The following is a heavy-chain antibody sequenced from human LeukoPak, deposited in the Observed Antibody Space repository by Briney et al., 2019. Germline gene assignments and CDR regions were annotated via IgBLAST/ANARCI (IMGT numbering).Heavy chain of an antibody. Sequence: GGSLRLSCVGSTFTFSDCGMHWVRQAPGKGLEWVANIKQDGSEKYYVDSVKGRFTISRDNAKNSLYLQMNSLRAEDTAVYYCARERGTIFGVVGYYYYYMDVWGKGTTVTVSS. V-gene: IGHV3-7*01. J-gene: IGHJ6*03. D-gene: IGHD3-3*01. CDR1: TFTFSDCG. CDR2: IKQDGSEK. CDR3: ARERGTIFGVVGYYYYYMDV.